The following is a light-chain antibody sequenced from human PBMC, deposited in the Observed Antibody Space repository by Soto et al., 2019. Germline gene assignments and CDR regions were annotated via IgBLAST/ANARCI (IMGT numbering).Light chain of an antibody. CDR2: DVS. CDR1: SSDVGGYNY. V-gene: IGLV2-14*01. CDR3: TSDTGSSTPHVV. Sequence: QSALTQPASVSGSPGQSITISCTGTSSDVGGYNYVSWYQQHPGKAPKLMIYDVSNRPSGVSDRFSGSKSGNTASLTISGLQAEDEADYYCTSDTGSSTPHVVFGGGTKLTVL. J-gene: IGLJ2*01.